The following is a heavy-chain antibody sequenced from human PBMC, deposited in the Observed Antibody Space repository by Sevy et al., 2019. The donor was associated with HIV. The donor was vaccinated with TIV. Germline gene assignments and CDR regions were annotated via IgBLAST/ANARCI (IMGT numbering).Heavy chain of an antibody. D-gene: IGHD2-15*01. Sequence: GGSLRLSCAASGFTFSDYYMSWIRQAPGKGLEWVSYISSSGSTIYYADSLKGQFTITRDNAKNSLYLKLTILRAEDTAVYYCARVPHGRGGSSTDAGFVPWGLGTLVTVS. V-gene: IGHV3-11*01. J-gene: IGHJ5*02. CDR3: ARVPHGRGGSSTDAGFVP. CDR2: ISSSGSTI. CDR1: GFTFSDYY.